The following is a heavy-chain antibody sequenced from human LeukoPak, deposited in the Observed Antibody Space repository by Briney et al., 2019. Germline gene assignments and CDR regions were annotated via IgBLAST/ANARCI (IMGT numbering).Heavy chain of an antibody. J-gene: IGHJ6*02. CDR1: GGPISSGGYY. D-gene: IGHD3-3*01. CDR2: IYYSGST. Sequence: SETLSLTCTVSGGPISSGGYYWSWIRQHPGKGLEWIGYIYYSGSTNYNPSLKSRVTISVDTSKNQFSLKLSSVTAADTAVYYCGATRFLEWFPYYYYGMDVWGQGTTVTVSS. CDR3: GATRFLEWFPYYYYGMDV. V-gene: IGHV4-61*08.